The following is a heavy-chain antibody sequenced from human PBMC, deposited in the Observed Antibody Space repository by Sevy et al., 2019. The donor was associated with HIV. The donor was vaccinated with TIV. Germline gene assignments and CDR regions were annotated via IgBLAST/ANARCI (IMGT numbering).Heavy chain of an antibody. V-gene: IGHV3-30*04. J-gene: IGHJ4*02. CDR1: GFIFSSYA. CDR3: ARAVPHLLPWELSRDSEH. D-gene: IGHD1-26*01. Sequence: GGSLRLSCAASGFIFSSYALHWVRQAPGRGLEWVAIISYDEIHQDYADSVKGRFTISRDNSKNTMYLQMNDLRPEDTAVYYCARAVPHLLPWELSRDSEHWGQGTLVTFSS. CDR2: ISYDEIHQ.